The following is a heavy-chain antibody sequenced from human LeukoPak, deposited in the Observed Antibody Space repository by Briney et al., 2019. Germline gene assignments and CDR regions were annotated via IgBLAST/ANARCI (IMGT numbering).Heavy chain of an antibody. D-gene: IGHD5-12*01. J-gene: IGHJ4*02. Sequence: GGSLRLSCAASGFTFSSYAMSWVRQAPGKGLEWVSAISGSGGSTYYADSVKGRFTTSRDNSKNTLYLQMNSLRAEDTAVYYCAKAVDIVATEYYFDYWGQGTLVTVSS. CDR3: AKAVDIVATEYYFDY. CDR2: ISGSGGST. V-gene: IGHV3-23*01. CDR1: GFTFSSYA.